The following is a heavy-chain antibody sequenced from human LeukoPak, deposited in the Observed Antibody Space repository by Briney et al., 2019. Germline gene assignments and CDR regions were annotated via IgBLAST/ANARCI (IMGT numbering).Heavy chain of an antibody. D-gene: IGHD6-13*01. V-gene: IGHV4-31*03. CDR1: GGSISSGGYY. CDR2: IYYSGST. Sequence: SETLSLTCTVSGGSISSGGYYWSWIRQHPGKGLEWIGYIYYSGSTYYNPSLKSRVTISVDTSKNQFSLKLSSVTAADTAVYYCARGRPRGIAAAFNWFDPWGQGTLVTVSS. CDR3: ARGRPRGIAAAFNWFDP. J-gene: IGHJ5*02.